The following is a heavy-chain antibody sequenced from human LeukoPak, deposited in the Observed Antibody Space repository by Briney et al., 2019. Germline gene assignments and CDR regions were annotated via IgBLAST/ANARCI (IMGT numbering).Heavy chain of an antibody. CDR2: TDAGGSST. J-gene: IGHJ4*01. CDR3: AGGPPNTGGAYVGDY. V-gene: IGHV3-74*01. Sequence: GGSLRLSCAASELKFENHWMHWVRQVPGRGLEWVSRTDAGGSSTSYADSVRGRFSISRDNGKSTLYLQMNSLRVEDTAVYYCAGGPPNTGGAYVGDYWGHGTLVTVSS. D-gene: IGHD4-23*01. CDR1: ELKFENHW.